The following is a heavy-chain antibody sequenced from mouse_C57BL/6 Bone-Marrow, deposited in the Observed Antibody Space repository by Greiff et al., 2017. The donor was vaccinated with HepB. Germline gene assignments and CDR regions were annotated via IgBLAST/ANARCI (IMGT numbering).Heavy chain of an antibody. CDR3: ARPGDHYAMDY. D-gene: IGHD2-13*01. CDR1: GFTFGDYY. CDR2: ISNGGGST. Sequence: EVQGVESGGGLVQPGGSLKLSCAASGFTFGDYYMYWVRQTPEKRLEWVAYISNGGGSTYYPDTVKGRFTISRDNAKNTLYLQMSRLKSEDTAMYYCARPGDHYAMDYWGQGTSVTVSS. V-gene: IGHV5-12*01. J-gene: IGHJ4*01.